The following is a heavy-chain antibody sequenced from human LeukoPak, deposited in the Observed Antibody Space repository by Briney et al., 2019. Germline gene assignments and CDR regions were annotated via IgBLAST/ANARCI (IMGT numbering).Heavy chain of an antibody. V-gene: IGHV3-48*01. CDR2: ISGSSSTI. CDR3: ARVDSSGWTRIFDY. D-gene: IGHD6-19*01. J-gene: IGHJ4*02. Sequence: GGSLRLSCAASGFTFSSYAMSWVRQAPGKGLEWVSYISGSSSTIYYADSVKGRFTISRDNAKNSLYLQMNSLRAEDTAVYYCARVDSSGWTRIFDYWGQGTLVTVSS. CDR1: GFTFSSYA.